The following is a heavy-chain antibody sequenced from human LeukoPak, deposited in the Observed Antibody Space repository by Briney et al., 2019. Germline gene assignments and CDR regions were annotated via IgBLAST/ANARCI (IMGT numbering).Heavy chain of an antibody. CDR3: ASPKMDSGSYWRSFDI. Sequence: PGGSLRLSCAASGFTFSSSWMTWVRQAPGKGLEWVGNIKQDGSEKNYVDSVKGRFTISRDNAKNSLYLQMNSLRAEDTAVYYCASPKMDSGSYWRSFDIWGHGTMVTVSS. J-gene: IGHJ3*02. D-gene: IGHD1-26*01. CDR1: GFTFSSSW. V-gene: IGHV3-7*01. CDR2: IKQDGSEK.